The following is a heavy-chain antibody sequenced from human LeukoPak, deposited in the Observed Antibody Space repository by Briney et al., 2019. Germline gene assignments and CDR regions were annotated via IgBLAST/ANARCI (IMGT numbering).Heavy chain of an antibody. J-gene: IGHJ4*02. CDR3: ARVQLRDDSSGYYLSDFDY. D-gene: IGHD3-22*01. Sequence: ASVKVSCKASGYTFSGYYMHWVRQAPGQGLEWMGWISAYNGNTNYAQKLQGRVTMTTDTSTSTAYMELRSLRSDDTAVYYCARVQLRDDSSGYYLSDFDYWGQGTLVTVSS. V-gene: IGHV1-18*04. CDR1: GYTFSGYY. CDR2: ISAYNGNT.